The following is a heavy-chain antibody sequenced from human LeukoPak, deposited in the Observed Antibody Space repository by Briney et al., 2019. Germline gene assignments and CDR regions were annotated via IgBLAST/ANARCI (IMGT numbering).Heavy chain of an antibody. V-gene: IGHV3-7*01. D-gene: IGHD2-15*01. CDR1: GFTFSDYY. Sequence: GGSLRLSCAASGFTFSDYYMSWVRQAPGKGLEGVANVRHDGSAKYYVPSVRGRFTISRDNAKNSLYLQMNSLTVEDTAVYYCAASHDSAGTDWGQGTLVTVSS. CDR2: VRHDGSAK. J-gene: IGHJ4*02. CDR3: AASHDSAGTD.